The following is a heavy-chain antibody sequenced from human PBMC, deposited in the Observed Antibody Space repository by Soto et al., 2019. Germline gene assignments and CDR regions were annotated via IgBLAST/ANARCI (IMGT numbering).Heavy chain of an antibody. CDR2: ISSNGGST. V-gene: IGHV3-64*01. Sequence: PGGSLRLSCAASGFTFSSYAMHWVRQAPGKGLEFVSAISSNGGSTYYANSVKGRFTISRDNSKNTLYLQMGSLRAEDMAVYYCAREGGIVVVVAATDNWYFGLWGRGTLVTVSS. J-gene: IGHJ2*01. CDR1: GFTFSSYA. CDR3: AREGGIVVVVAATDNWYFGL. D-gene: IGHD2-15*01.